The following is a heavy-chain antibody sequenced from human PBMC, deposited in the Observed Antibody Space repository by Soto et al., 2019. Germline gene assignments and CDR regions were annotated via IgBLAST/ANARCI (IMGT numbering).Heavy chain of an antibody. V-gene: IGHV3-53*01. CDR3: ARGSGKWELKGFDY. J-gene: IGHJ4*02. CDR2: IYSDGRT. D-gene: IGHD1-26*01. Sequence: EVQLVESGGGLIQPGGSLRLSCAASGFIVTNNYMSWVRQAPGKGLEWVSLIYSDGRTYFADSVRGRFTISRDNSKNTLYLQMNSLRAEDTAVYYCARGSGKWELKGFDYWGQGTLVTVSS. CDR1: GFIVTNNY.